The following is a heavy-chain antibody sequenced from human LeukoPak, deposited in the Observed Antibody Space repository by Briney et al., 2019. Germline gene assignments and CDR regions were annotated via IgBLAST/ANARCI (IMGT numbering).Heavy chain of an antibody. J-gene: IGHJ4*02. Sequence: GESLTISCKGSGYIFTRYWIGWVRQMPGKGLEWMGIISPADSETRHSPSSQGQVTISADRSTSTAFLQWSSLKASDTAMYYCARHGRTCHVGSCYSSHFDFWGQGTRVTVSS. D-gene: IGHD2-15*01. V-gene: IGHV5-51*01. CDR1: GYIFTRYW. CDR2: ISPADSET. CDR3: ARHGRTCHVGSCYSSHFDF.